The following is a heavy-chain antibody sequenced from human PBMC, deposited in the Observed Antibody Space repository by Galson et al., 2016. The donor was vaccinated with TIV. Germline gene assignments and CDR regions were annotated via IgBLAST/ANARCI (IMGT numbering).Heavy chain of an antibody. Sequence: SVKASCKASGYMFTAYFIHWVRQAPGQGLEWMGRINPNSGATDYAQKFQGRVTMTRDTSISTAYMELSRLTYDDTAVYYCARSYYYDSSAYYFDYWGQGTLVTVSS. J-gene: IGHJ4*02. D-gene: IGHD3-22*01. CDR1: GYMFTAYF. CDR3: ARSYYYDSSAYYFDY. V-gene: IGHV1-2*06. CDR2: INPNSGAT.